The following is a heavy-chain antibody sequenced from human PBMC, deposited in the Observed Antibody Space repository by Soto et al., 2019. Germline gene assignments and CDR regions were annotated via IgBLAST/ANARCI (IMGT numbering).Heavy chain of an antibody. V-gene: IGHV3-15*01. Sequence: EVRLVESGGGLVKPGGSLRLSCAASGFTFSNAWMSWVRQAPGKGLEWVGHIKSKTDGGTTDYAAPVNGRLTISRDDSKHTLYLQMNSLKTEDTAVYYCTTADYYYGMDVWGQGTTVTVSS. CDR2: IKSKTDGGTT. CDR3: TTADYYYGMDV. CDR1: GFTFSNAW. J-gene: IGHJ6*02.